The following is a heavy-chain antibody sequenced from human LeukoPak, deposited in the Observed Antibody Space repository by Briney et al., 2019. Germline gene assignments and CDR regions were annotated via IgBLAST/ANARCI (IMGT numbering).Heavy chain of an antibody. D-gene: IGHD3-22*01. CDR1: GGTFSSYA. V-gene: IGHV1-69*13. CDR2: VIPIFGTA. Sequence: SVNVSCKASGGTFSSYAISWVRQAPGQGLEWMGGVIPIFGTANYAQKFQGRVTITADESTSTAYMELSSLRSEDTAVYYCARGDSSGHWGPNIRNYFDYWGQGTLVTVSS. CDR3: ARGDSSGHWGPNIRNYFDY. J-gene: IGHJ4*02.